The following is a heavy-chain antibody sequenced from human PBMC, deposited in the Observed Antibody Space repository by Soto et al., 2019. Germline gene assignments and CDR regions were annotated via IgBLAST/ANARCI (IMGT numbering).Heavy chain of an antibody. CDR1: GGSISSYY. J-gene: IGHJ6*02. V-gene: IGHV4-59*01. D-gene: IGHD4-4*01. CDR2: IYYSGST. CDR3: ARKTVTPYYGMDV. Sequence: SETLSLTCTVSGGSISSYYWSWIRQPPGKGLEWIGYIYYSGSTNYNPSLKSRVTISVDTSKNQFSLNLSSVTAADTAVYYCARKTVTPYYGMDVWGQGTTVTVSS.